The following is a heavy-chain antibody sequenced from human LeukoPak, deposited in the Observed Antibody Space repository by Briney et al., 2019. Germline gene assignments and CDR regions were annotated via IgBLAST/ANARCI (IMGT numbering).Heavy chain of an antibody. Sequence: GGSLRLSCAASGFTFSSYSMKWVRQAPGKGLEWVSSISSSSSYIYYADSVKGRFTISRDNAKNSLYLQMNSLRAEDAGVYYCARDELEDYWGQGTLVTVSS. J-gene: IGHJ4*02. D-gene: IGHD1-1*01. CDR3: ARDELEDY. V-gene: IGHV3-21*01. CDR2: ISSSSSYI. CDR1: GFTFSSYS.